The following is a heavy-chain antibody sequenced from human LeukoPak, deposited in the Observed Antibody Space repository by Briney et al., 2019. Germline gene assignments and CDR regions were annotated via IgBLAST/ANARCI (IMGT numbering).Heavy chain of an antibody. CDR2: INWNGGST. CDR3: ARGPPGDPKDAFDI. V-gene: IGHV3-20*04. J-gene: IGHJ3*02. Sequence: GGSLRLSCAASGFTFSNYWMHWVRQAPGKGLEWVSGINWNGGSTGYADSVKGRFTISRDNAKNSLYLQMNSLRAEDTALYYCARGPPGDPKDAFDIWGQGTMVTVSS. CDR1: GFTFSNYW.